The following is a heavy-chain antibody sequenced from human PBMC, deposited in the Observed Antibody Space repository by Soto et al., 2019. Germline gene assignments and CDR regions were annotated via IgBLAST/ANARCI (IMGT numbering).Heavy chain of an antibody. CDR2: IYPGDSET. CDR3: ARHRAVAGTYCYYVMDV. Sequence: GESLTISWKVSGYSFTSYWIGWVSQLPGNGLEWMGIIYPGDSETRYSPSFQGQVTISADKSISTAYLQWSSLKASDTAMYYCARHRAVAGTYCYYVMDVWGQGNTVNRSS. V-gene: IGHV5-51*01. D-gene: IGHD6-19*01. CDR1: GYSFTSYW. J-gene: IGHJ6*02.